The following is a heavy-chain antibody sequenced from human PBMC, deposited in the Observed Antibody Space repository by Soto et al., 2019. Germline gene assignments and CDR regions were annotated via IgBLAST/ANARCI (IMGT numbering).Heavy chain of an antibody. CDR1: GCTFSSYA. CDR3: AKDFDPNCSSTSCYVRYYYYGMDV. CDR2: ISGSGGST. J-gene: IGHJ6*02. V-gene: IGHV3-23*01. D-gene: IGHD2-2*01. Sequence: GSLGRSCSAYGCTFSSYAMSWVRQAPGKGLEWVSAISGSGGSTYYADSVKGRFTISRDNSKNTLYLQMNSLRAEDTAVYYCAKDFDPNCSSTSCYVRYYYYGMDVWGQGTTVNVSS.